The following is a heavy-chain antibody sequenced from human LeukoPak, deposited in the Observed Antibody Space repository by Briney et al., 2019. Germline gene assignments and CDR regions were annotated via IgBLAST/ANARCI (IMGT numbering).Heavy chain of an antibody. CDR2: ISYDASNK. Sequence: GGSLRLSCAASGFTFSAFAMHWARQAPGKGLEWVAAISYDASNKYYAVSVRGRFTISRDNSRNTLFLQMNSLRADDTAVYYCARVSRLWWARDIWGQGTMVTVSS. V-gene: IGHV3-30-3*01. J-gene: IGHJ3*02. CDR3: ARVSRLWWARDI. CDR1: GFTFSAFA. D-gene: IGHD2-21*01.